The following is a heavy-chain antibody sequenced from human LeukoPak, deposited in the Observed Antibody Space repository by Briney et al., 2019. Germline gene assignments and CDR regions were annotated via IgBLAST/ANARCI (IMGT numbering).Heavy chain of an antibody. CDR2: ISYDGSNK. J-gene: IGHJ4*02. CDR3: AKEGVGSRNRDKTHLTPVDY. Sequence: PGGSLRLSCAASGFTFSSYGMHWVRQAPGKGLEWVAVISYDGSNKYYADSVKGRFTISRDNSKNTLYLQMNSLRAEDTAVYYCAKEGVGSRNRDKTHLTPVDYWGQGTLVTVSS. D-gene: IGHD1-26*01. CDR1: GFTFSSYG. V-gene: IGHV3-30*18.